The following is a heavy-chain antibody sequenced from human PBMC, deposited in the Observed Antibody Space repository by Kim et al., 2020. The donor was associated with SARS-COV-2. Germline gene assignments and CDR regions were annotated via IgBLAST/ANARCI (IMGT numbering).Heavy chain of an antibody. V-gene: IGHV3-23*01. Sequence: GGSLRLSCVVSGITFSDGMTWVRQAPGKGLEWVSNINGAGAGINYADSVKGRFTISRDNSKNTVYLQMNSLRDEDTAVYYCARHLRYFDYWGQGSLVTVS. CDR1: GITFSDG. D-gene: IGHD2-15*01. J-gene: IGHJ4*02. CDR3: ARHLRYFDY. CDR2: INGAGAGI.